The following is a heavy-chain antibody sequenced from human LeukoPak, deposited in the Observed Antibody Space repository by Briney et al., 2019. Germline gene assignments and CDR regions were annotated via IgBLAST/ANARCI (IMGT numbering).Heavy chain of an antibody. CDR2: IYHSGST. CDR3: ARVWALTAYYDYVWGSYRYKGGWFDP. V-gene: IGHV4-4*02. CDR1: GGSLSSSNW. D-gene: IGHD3-16*02. Sequence: SETLSLTCAVSGGSLSSSNWWSWVRQPPGKGLEWIGEIYHSGSTNYNPSLKSRVTISVDKSKNQFSLKLSSVTAADTAVYYCARVWALTAYYDYVWGSYRYKGGWFDPWGQGTLVTVSS. J-gene: IGHJ5*02.